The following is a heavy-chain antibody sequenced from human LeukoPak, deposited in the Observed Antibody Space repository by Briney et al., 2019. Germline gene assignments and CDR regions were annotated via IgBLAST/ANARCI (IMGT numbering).Heavy chain of an antibody. V-gene: IGHV3-48*03. CDR1: GFTFGSYE. Sequence: GGSLRLSCAASGFTFGSYEMKWVRQAPGKGPEWVSHISSSGSTIYYADSVKGRFTISRDNAKNSLYLQMNSLRAEDSAVYYCARGGYSNDPFDYWGQGTLVTVSS. D-gene: IGHD4-11*01. CDR3: ARGGYSNDPFDY. J-gene: IGHJ4*02. CDR2: ISSSGSTI.